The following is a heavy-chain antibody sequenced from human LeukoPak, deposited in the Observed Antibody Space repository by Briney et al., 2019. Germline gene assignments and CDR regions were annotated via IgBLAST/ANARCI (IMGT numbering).Heavy chain of an antibody. D-gene: IGHD6-19*01. CDR3: AGGGAGAGPGQYYFDC. V-gene: IGHV3-7*03. CDR1: GFTFSSCW. Sequence: QPGGSLRLSCAASGFTFSSCWMSWVRQAPGKGLEWVANIKQDGSEKYYVDSVKGRFTISRDNAKNSLYLQMNSLRAEDTAVYYCAGGGAGAGPGQYYFDCWGQGTLVTVSS. CDR2: IKQDGSEK. J-gene: IGHJ4*02.